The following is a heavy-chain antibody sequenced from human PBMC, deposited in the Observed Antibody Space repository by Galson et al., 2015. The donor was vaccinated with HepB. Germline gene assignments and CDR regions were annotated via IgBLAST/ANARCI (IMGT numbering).Heavy chain of an antibody. CDR2: IYPGDPGT. CDR3: ARGEVGPFDY. Sequence: QSGAEVKKPGESLKISCKGSGYVFTNYWIAWVRQMPGKGLEWMGIIYPGDPGTRYSPSFQGQVTISADKSISTAYLQWSSLKASDSAVYYCARGEVGPFDYWGQGTLVSVSS. V-gene: IGHV5-51*01. D-gene: IGHD3-10*01. J-gene: IGHJ4*02. CDR1: GYVFTNYW.